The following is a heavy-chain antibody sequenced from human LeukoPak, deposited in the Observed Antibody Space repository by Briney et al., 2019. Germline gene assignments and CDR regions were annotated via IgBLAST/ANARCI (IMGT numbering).Heavy chain of an antibody. V-gene: IGHV3-30*03. CDR1: GFTFSNYG. CDR2: ISYDGSNK. CDR3: ARGRLSSGWYDD. Sequence: PGGSLRLSCAASGFTFSNYGMHWVRQAPGKGLEWVSFISYDGSNKYYADSVKGRFTISRDNAKNTLYLHMNSLRAEDTAVYYCARGRLSSGWYDDWGQGTLVTVSS. J-gene: IGHJ4*02. D-gene: IGHD6-19*01.